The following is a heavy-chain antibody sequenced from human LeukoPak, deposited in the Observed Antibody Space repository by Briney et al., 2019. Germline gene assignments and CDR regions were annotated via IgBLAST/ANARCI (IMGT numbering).Heavy chain of an antibody. CDR2: IYSGGST. V-gene: IGHV3-66*01. J-gene: IGHJ6*02. D-gene: IGHD3-10*01. CDR3: ARDPGYYYYGMDV. Sequence: PGGSLRLSCAASGFTVRNNYMSWVRQAPGKGLEWVSVIYSGGSTYYADSVKGRFTISRDNSKNTLYLQTNSLRAEDTAVYYCARDPGYYYYGMDVWGQGTTVTVSS. CDR1: GFTVRNNY.